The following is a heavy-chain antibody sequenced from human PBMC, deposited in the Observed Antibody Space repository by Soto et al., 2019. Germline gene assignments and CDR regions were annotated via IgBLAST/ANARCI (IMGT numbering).Heavy chain of an antibody. CDR2: IYSGGST. J-gene: IGHJ3*02. Sequence: EVQLVESGGGLVQPGGSLRLSCAASGFTFSSNYMSWVRQAPGKGLEWVSVIYSGGSTYYADSVKGRFTISRDHSKNTLYLQINSVRAEDTAVYYCARVRPDDAFDIWGQGTMVTVSS. D-gene: IGHD6-6*01. CDR1: GFTFSSNY. V-gene: IGHV3-66*01. CDR3: ARVRPDDAFDI.